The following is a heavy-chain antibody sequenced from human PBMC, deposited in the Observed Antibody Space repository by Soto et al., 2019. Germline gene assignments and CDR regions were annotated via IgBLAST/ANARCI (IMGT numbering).Heavy chain of an antibody. CDR2: IYWDDDK. Sequence: QITLKESGPTLVKPTQTLTLTCTFSGFSLSTSGVGVGWIRQPPGKALEWLALIYWDDDKRYSPSLKSRLTIPKDTSKNQVVLTMTNMDPVDTATYYCARVSSSAARPHYFDYWGQGTLVTVSS. CDR3: ARVSSSAARPHYFDY. V-gene: IGHV2-5*02. J-gene: IGHJ4*02. CDR1: GFSLSTSGVG. D-gene: IGHD6-6*01.